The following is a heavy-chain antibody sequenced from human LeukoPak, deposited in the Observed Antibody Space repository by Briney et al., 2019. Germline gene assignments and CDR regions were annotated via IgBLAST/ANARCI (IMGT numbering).Heavy chain of an antibody. J-gene: IGHJ4*02. V-gene: IGHV3-9*01. CDR3: ASKLWFGSDY. CDR1: GFTFDDYA. Sequence: GGSLRLSCAASGFTFDDYAMHWVRQALGKGLEWVSGISWNSGSIGYADSVKGRFTISRDNAKNSLYLQMNSLRVEDTAVYYCASKLWFGSDYWGQGTLVTVSS. D-gene: IGHD3-10*01. CDR2: ISWNSGSI.